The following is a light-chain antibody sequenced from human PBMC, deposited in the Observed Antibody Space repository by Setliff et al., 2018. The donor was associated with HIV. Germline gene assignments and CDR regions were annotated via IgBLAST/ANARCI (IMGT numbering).Light chain of an antibody. CDR2: EVN. V-gene: IGLV2-23*02. CDR3: CSYAGTDTFVV. Sequence: QSALTQSPSVSGSPGQSIIISCTGTINNIGSYNRVSWYQQRPGTAPKLIIFEVNKRPSGVSNRFSGSKSGSTASLAISGLQADDEGDYYCCSYAGTDTFVVFGTGTKVTVL. J-gene: IGLJ1*01. CDR1: INNIGSYNR.